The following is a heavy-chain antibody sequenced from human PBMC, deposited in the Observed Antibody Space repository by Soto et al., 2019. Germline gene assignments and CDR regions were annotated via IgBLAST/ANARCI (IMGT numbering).Heavy chain of an antibody. CDR3: ARVRGDSSGSYYFDY. V-gene: IGHV3-11*01. J-gene: IGHJ4*02. CDR1: GFSLSDYY. D-gene: IGHD3-22*01. CDR2: ISSSGTTT. Sequence: GGSLRLSSAASGFSLSDYYVSWIRQAPGEGLEWVSYISSSGTTTHYADSVKGRFTISKDNAKNSLYLQMNSLRAEDTAVYYCARVRGDSSGSYYFDYWGQGTLVTVSS.